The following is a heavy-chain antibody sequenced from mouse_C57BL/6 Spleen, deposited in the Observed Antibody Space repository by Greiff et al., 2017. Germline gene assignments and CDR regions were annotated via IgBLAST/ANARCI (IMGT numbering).Heavy chain of an antibody. CDR3: ARRGDDGYLFDY. CDR2: IHPNSGST. D-gene: IGHD2-3*01. J-gene: IGHJ2*01. V-gene: IGHV1-64*01. CDR1: GYTFTSYW. Sequence: VQLQQPGAELVKPGASVKLSCKASGYTFTSYWMHWVKQRPGQGLEWIGMIHPNSGSTNYNEKFKSKATLTVDKSSSTAYMQLSSLTSEDSAVYYCARRGDDGYLFDYWGQGTTLTVSS.